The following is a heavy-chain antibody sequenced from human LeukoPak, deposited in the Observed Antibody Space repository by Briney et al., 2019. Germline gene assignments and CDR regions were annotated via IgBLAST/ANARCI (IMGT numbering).Heavy chain of an antibody. J-gene: IGHJ4*02. CDR2: IYYSGST. CDR3: ARPFRAAAIDY. CDR1: GGSFSGYY. V-gene: IGHV4-34*01. D-gene: IGHD6-13*01. Sequence: SETLSLTCAVYGGSFSGYYWSWIRQPPGKGLEWIGSIYYSGSTYYNPSLKSRVTISVDTSKNQFSLKLTSVTAADTAVYYCARPFRAAAIDYWGQGTLVTVSS.